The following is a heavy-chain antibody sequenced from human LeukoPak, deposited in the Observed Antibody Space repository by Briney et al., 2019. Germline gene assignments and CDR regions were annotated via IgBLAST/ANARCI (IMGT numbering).Heavy chain of an antibody. CDR1: GGSISSGDYY. J-gene: IGHJ5*02. V-gene: IGHV4-30-4*01. Sequence: SQTLSLTCTVSGGSISSGDYYWSWIRQPPGKGLEWIGYIYYSGSTHYNPSLKSRVTISVDTSKNQFSLKLSSVTAADTAVYYCARSPLLAMEGWFDPWGQGTLVTVSS. CDR2: IYYSGST. CDR3: ARSPLLAMEGWFDP. D-gene: IGHD2/OR15-2a*01.